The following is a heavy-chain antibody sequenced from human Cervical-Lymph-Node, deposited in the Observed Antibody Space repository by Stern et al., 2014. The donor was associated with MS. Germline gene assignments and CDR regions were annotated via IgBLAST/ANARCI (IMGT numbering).Heavy chain of an antibody. D-gene: IGHD1-26*01. CDR1: GFTFSDHY. J-gene: IGHJ4*02. CDR2: IRNRAKSYTT. V-gene: IGHV3-72*01. CDR3: GTMSGVSYYDDY. Sequence: EVQLVESGGGLVQPGGSLRLSCAVSGFTFSDHYMDWVRQAPGKGLEWVGRIRNRAKSYTTEYAASVKGRFTISRDDSRNSLYLQMNTLKTEDTAVYFCGTMSGVSYYDDYWGQGTLVTVSS.